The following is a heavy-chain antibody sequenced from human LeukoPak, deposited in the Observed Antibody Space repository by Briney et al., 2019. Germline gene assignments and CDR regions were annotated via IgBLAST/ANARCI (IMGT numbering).Heavy chain of an antibody. CDR1: GFTFSSYA. Sequence: GGSLRLSCAASGFTFSSYAMHWVRQAPGKGLEYVSAISSNGGSTYYANSVKGRFTISRDNSKNTLYLQMGGLRAEDMAVYYCARSSGWYYYYYGMDVWGQGTTVTVSS. CDR3: ARSSGWYYYYYGMDV. V-gene: IGHV3-64*01. D-gene: IGHD6-19*01. CDR2: ISSNGGST. J-gene: IGHJ6*02.